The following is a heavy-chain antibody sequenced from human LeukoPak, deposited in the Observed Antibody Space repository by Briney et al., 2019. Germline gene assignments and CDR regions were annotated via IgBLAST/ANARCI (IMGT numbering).Heavy chain of an antibody. CDR1: GYTFTSYD. V-gene: IGHV1-69*13. J-gene: IGHJ4*02. CDR3: ARDSRRGYSYGYQDY. CDR2: IIPIFGTA. Sequence: GASVKVSCKASGYTFTSYDINWVRQATGQGLEWMGGIIPIFGTANYAQKFQGRVTITADESTSTAYMELSSLRSEDTAVYYCARDSRRGYSYGYQDYWGQGTLVTVSS. D-gene: IGHD5-18*01.